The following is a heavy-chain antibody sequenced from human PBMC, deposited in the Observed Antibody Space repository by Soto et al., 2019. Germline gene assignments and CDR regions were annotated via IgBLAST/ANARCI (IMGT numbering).Heavy chain of an antibody. V-gene: IGHV3-23*01. CDR3: ANQEKREIVVVVAATGYFDY. Sequence: GGSLRLSCAASGFTFSSYAMSWVRQAPGKGLEWVSAISGSGGSTYYADSVKGRFTISRDNSKNTLYLQMNSLRAEDTAVYYCANQEKREIVVVVAATGYFDYWGQGTLVTVSS. D-gene: IGHD2-15*01. J-gene: IGHJ4*02. CDR2: ISGSGGST. CDR1: GFTFSSYA.